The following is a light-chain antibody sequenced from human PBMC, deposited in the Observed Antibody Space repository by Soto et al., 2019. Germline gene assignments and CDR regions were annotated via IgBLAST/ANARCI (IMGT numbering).Light chain of an antibody. CDR2: GTS. Sequence: EIVLTQSPGTLSLSPGERATLPCRASQSVKSSYLAWYQHKPGQAPRLLIYGTSSRATGIPDRFSGSGSGTDFTLTISRLETEDFAVFYCQQYGTSEIIFGQGTRLEIK. V-gene: IGKV3-20*01. CDR3: QQYGTSEII. CDR1: QSVKSSY. J-gene: IGKJ5*01.